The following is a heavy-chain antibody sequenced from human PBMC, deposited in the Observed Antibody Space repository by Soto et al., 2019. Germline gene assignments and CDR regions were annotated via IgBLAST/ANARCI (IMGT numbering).Heavy chain of an antibody. D-gene: IGHD3-22*01. CDR3: AKDWDSSGYPDY. CDR1: GFTFSSYA. Sequence: GSLRLSCAASGFTFSSYAMSWVRQAPGKGVEWVSATSGSGGSTYYADSVKGRFTVSRDNSKNTLYLQMNSLRAEDTAVYYCAKDWDSSGYPDYWGQGTLVTVSS. J-gene: IGHJ4*02. V-gene: IGHV3-23*01. CDR2: TSGSGGST.